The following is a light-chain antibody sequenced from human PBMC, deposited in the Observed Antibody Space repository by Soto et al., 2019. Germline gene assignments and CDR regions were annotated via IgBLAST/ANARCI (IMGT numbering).Light chain of an antibody. J-gene: IGLJ1*01. CDR3: SSYAGINNLGV. V-gene: IGLV2-8*01. CDR1: SSDVGGYKY. Sequence: QSALTQPPSASGSPGQSVTISCTGTSSDVGGYKYVSWYQQHPGKAHKLMIFEVNKRPSGVPDRFSVSKSGNTASLTVSVLQAEDEAEYDYSSYAGINNLGVFGTGTKLTVL. CDR2: EVN.